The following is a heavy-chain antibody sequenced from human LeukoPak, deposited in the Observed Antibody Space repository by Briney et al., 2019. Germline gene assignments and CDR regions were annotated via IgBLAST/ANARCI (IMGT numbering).Heavy chain of an antibody. D-gene: IGHD4-17*01. CDR2: IYYSGST. CDR3: ARGLTSTTWGFGY. V-gene: IGHV4-61*01. CDR1: GGSVSSGSYY. J-gene: IGHJ4*02. Sequence: PSETLSLTCTVSGGSVSSGSYYWSWIRQPPGKGLEWIGYIYYSGSTNYNPSLKSRVTISVDTSKNQFSLKLSSVTAADTAVYYCARGLTSTTWGFGYWGQGTLVTVSS.